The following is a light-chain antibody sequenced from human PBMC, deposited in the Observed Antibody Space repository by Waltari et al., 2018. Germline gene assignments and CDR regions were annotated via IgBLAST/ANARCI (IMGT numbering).Light chain of an antibody. J-gene: IGKJ1*01. Sequence: EIVLTQSPGTPSLSPGDRATLSFRASQSVSRTLAWSQQKPGQAPSLLIYGAAIRATGVPDRFSGSGSGTDFSLTISRLEPEDFAVYYCQHYVTLPVTFGQGTKVEIK. CDR1: QSVSRT. CDR3: QHYVTLPVT. CDR2: GAA. V-gene: IGKV3-20*01.